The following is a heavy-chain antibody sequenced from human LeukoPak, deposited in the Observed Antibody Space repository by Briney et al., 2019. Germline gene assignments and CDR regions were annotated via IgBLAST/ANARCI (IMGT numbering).Heavy chain of an antibody. V-gene: IGHV4-34*01. J-gene: IGHJ4*02. CDR1: GGSFSGYY. D-gene: IGHD5-18*01. CDR3: ARGNSYGYRIVDY. Sequence: PSETLSLTCAVYGGSFSGYYWSWIRQPPGKGLEWIGEINHSGSTNYNPSLKSRVTISVDTSKNQFPLKLSSVTAADTAVYYCARGNSYGYRIVDYWGQGTLVTVSS. CDR2: INHSGST.